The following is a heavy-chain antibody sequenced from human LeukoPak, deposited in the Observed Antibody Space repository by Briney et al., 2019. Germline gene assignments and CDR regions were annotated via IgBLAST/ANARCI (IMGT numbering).Heavy chain of an antibody. CDR3: ARGGVGYCSGGNCEFDP. CDR1: GFTFRSYA. CDR2: ISYSGST. V-gene: IGHV4-39*01. D-gene: IGHD2-15*01. J-gene: IGHJ5*02. Sequence: GSLRLSCAASGFTFRSYAMSWVRQAPGKGLEWIGSISYSGSTYNNPSLKSRVTISVDTSKNQFFLKLSSVTAPDTAVYYCARGGVGYCSGGNCEFDPWGQGTLVTVSS.